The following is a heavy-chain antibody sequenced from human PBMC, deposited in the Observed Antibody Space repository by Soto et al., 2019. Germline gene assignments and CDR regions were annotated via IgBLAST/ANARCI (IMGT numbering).Heavy chain of an antibody. J-gene: IGHJ4*02. V-gene: IGHV3-30*18. Sequence: QVQLVESGGGVVQPGRSLRLSCAASGFTFSSYGMYWVRQAPGKGLEWVAVISYDGSKKYYGDSVKGRFTVSRDTSKNGLYLQMNGLRAEDTAVYYCAKDLRMETAATPNSDLDYWGQGTLVTVSS. CDR3: AKDLRMETAATPNSDLDY. D-gene: IGHD6-25*01. CDR2: ISYDGSKK. CDR1: GFTFSSYG.